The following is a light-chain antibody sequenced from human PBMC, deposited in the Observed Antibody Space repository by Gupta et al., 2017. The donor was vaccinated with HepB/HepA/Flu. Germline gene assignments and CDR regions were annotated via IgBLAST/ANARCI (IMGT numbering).Light chain of an antibody. V-gene: IGLV3-1*01. CDR2: KDN. J-gene: IGLJ2*01. Sequence: SSALPQPPSVSVSPGKTASITCSGDKLGDKYACWYQQKPGQSLVLVIYKDNKRTAGIPERFSGSNSGNTATLTISGTQAVDEDDYYCQAWDNNNVVFGGGTKLTVL. CDR1: KLGDKY. CDR3: QAWDNNNVV.